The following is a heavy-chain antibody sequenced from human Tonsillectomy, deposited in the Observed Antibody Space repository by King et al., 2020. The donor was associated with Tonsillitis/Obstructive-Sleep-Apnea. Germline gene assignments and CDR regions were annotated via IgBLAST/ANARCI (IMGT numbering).Heavy chain of an antibody. D-gene: IGHD4-23*01. CDR1: GFTFSDYY. J-gene: IGHJ4*02. Sequence: VQLVESGGGLVKPGGSLRLSCAASGFTFSDYYMSWIRQAPGKGLEWFSYISSSSSKSNYADSVKGRFTISRDNTKNSLYLQMNSLRAEDTAVYYCARANSYSFDYWGQGTLVTVSS. CDR2: ISSSSSKS. CDR3: ARANSYSFDY. V-gene: IGHV3-11*05.